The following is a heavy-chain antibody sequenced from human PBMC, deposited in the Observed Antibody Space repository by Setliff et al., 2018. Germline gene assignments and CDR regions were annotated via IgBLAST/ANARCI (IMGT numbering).Heavy chain of an antibody. D-gene: IGHD6-19*01. CDR1: GGSIGSYY. Sequence: SETLSLTCTVTGGSIGSYYWSWIRQPAGKGLGWIGHIYIGGSANYNPSLKSRVTMSIDTSKNQFSLKLNSVTAADMAVYYCAREQWLDPPGYYYMDVWAKGTTVTVSS. V-gene: IGHV4-4*07. CDR2: IYIGGSA. CDR3: AREQWLDPPGYYYMDV. J-gene: IGHJ6*03.